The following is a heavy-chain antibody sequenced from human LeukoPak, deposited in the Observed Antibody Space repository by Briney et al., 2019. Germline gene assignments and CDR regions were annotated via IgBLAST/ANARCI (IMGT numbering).Heavy chain of an antibody. CDR1: GFTFSDHH. Sequence: PGGSLRLSCAGSGFTFSDHHMDWVRQAPGKGLQWVGRTRNKANSYTTDYAASVKGRFTISRDDSRNSLYLQMNSLKTEDTAVYYCARVTTRFYGMDVWGQGTTVTVSS. CDR3: ARVTTRFYGMDV. D-gene: IGHD4-11*01. CDR2: TRNKANSYTT. V-gene: IGHV3-72*01. J-gene: IGHJ6*02.